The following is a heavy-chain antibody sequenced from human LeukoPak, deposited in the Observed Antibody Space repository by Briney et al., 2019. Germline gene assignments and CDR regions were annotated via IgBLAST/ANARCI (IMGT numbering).Heavy chain of an antibody. CDR1: GFTVSSNY. D-gene: IGHD4-17*01. Sequence: GGSLRLSCAASGFTVSSNYMSWVRQAPGKGLEWVSVIYSGGSTYYADSVKGRFTISRDNSKNTLYLQMNSLRAEDTAVYYCARDPSVTAEGRNYWGQGTLVTVSS. V-gene: IGHV3-66*01. J-gene: IGHJ4*02. CDR2: IYSGGST. CDR3: ARDPSVTAEGRNY.